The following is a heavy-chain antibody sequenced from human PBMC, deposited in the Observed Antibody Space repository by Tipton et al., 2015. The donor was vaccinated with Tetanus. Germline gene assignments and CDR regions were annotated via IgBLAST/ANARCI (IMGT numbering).Heavy chain of an antibody. J-gene: IGHJ4*02. V-gene: IGHV3-23*01. CDR2: IRNAGTGT. Sequence: GSLRLSCAASGFTFSHYAMTWVRQTPGRGLEWVASIRNAGTGTYYADSVKGRFTISRDKSKNTLYLQMNSLTTEDTAVYYCAREWTSTVTSKYDYWGQGTLVTVSS. CDR3: AREWTSTVTSKYDY. CDR1: GFTFSHYA. D-gene: IGHD4-17*01.